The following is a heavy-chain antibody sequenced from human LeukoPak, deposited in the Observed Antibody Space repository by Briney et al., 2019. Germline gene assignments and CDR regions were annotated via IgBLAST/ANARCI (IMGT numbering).Heavy chain of an antibody. CDR3: AKDRTPFDY. V-gene: IGHV3-23*01. J-gene: IGHJ4*02. Sequence: GGSLRLSFAASGFIFSNDATSWVRQAPGKGLEWVSAISGSGGITHYADSVKGRFTISRDNFKNTVYLQMNSLRAEDTAVYYCAKDRTPFDYWGQGTLVTVSS. CDR1: GFIFSNDA. CDR2: ISGSGGIT.